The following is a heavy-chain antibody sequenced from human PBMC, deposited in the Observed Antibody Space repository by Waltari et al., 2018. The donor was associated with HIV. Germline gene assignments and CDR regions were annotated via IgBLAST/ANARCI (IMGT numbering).Heavy chain of an antibody. V-gene: IGHV3-23*01. CDR3: ANKQYGSGMGY. CDR2: IRGSGGSR. J-gene: IGHJ4*02. Sequence: EVQLLESGGGLVQPGGSLRLSCAASGFTFRSYAMSWVSQAPGKGLEGVSAIRGSGGSRYYADSVKGRFTISRDNSKNTLYLQMNSLRAEDTAVYYCANKQYGSGMGYWGQGTLVTVSS. CDR1: GFTFRSYA. D-gene: IGHD3-10*01.